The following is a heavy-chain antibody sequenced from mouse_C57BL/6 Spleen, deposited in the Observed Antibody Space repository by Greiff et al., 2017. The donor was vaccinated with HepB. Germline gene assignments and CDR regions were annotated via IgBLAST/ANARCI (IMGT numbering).Heavy chain of an antibody. CDR2: IDPENGDT. Sequence: VQLQQSGAELVRPGASVKLSCTASGFNIKDDYMHWVKQRPEQGLEWIGWIDPENGDTEYASKFQGKATITADTSSNTAYLQLSSLTSEDTAVYYCTTYDYGDVYARDYWGQGTSVTVSS. CDR1: GFNIKDDY. CDR3: TTYDYGDVYARDY. J-gene: IGHJ4*01. D-gene: IGHD2-4*01. V-gene: IGHV14-4*01.